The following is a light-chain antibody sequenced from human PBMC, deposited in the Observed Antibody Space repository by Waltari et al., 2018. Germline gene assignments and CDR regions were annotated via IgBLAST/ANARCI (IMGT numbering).Light chain of an antibody. Sequence: IQLTQSPSSLSASVGDRVTITCRASQDIRFHLAWYQQKPGKAPNLLIFAASNLQSGVPSRFSGSGFGTDFTLTISGLQAEDFATYYCQQLNDYPLTFGGGTKLEIK. CDR3: QQLNDYPLT. CDR2: AAS. J-gene: IGKJ4*01. V-gene: IGKV1-9*01. CDR1: QDIRFH.